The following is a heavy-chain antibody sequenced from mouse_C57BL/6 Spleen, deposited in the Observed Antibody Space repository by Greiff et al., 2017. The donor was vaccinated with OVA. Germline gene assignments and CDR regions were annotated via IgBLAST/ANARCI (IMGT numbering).Heavy chain of an antibody. J-gene: IGHJ2*01. CDR3: ARGVSPY. Sequence: QVQLQQPGAELVRPGTSVKLSCKASGYTFTSYWMHWVKQRPGQGLEWIGVIDPSDSYTNYNQKFKGKATVTVDTSSSTAYMQLSSLTSEDSAVYYCARGVSPYGGQGTTLTVSS. CDR2: IDPSDSYT. V-gene: IGHV1-59*01. CDR1: GYTFTSYW. D-gene: IGHD2-1*01.